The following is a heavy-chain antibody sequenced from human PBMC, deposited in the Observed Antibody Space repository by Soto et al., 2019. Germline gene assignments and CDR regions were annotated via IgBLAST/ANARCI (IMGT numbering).Heavy chain of an antibody. CDR1: GDSFSTNSAA. CDR3: ARNIPAAGGGRDYRTDV. Sequence: SHTLSLTCAISGDSFSTNSAAWNWIRQSPSRGLEWLGRTYYRSKWYNDYAVSVKSRITINPDTSKNQFSLQLNSVTPEDTAVYYCARNIPAAGGGRDYRTDVWGQGTPVTVS. D-gene: IGHD6-13*01. CDR2: TYYRSKWYN. J-gene: IGHJ6*02. V-gene: IGHV6-1*01.